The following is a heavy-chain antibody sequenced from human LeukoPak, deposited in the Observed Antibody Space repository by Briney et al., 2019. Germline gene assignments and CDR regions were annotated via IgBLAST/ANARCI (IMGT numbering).Heavy chain of an antibody. CDR2: IHWNGDTT. J-gene: IGHJ6*03. CDR3: ARGLRYYYYYYMDV. D-gene: IGHD3-9*01. V-gene: IGHV3-20*04. CDR1: GFPFDDYG. Sequence: AGGSLRLSCTASGFPFDDYGMNWVRHAPGKGLEWISGIHWNGDTTNYAASVEGRFTISRDNAKNSLYLQMNSLRAEDTASYYCARGLRYYYYYYMDVWGKGTTVTVSS.